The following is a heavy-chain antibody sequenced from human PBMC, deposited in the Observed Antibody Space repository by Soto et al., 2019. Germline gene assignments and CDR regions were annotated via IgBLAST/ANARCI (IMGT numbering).Heavy chain of an antibody. Sequence: QVQLQESGPGLVKPSETLSLTCTVSGGSISAYYWNWVRQPPGKGLEWIGNIYYTGRTNYNPSLKRRVNISVDSSKNHFSLKLSSVTAADTAVYYCARPSAAGTWGPFDSWGQGTLVTVSS. CDR1: GGSISAYY. CDR2: IYYTGRT. J-gene: IGHJ4*02. D-gene: IGHD6-13*01. CDR3: ARPSAAGTWGPFDS. V-gene: IGHV4-59*01.